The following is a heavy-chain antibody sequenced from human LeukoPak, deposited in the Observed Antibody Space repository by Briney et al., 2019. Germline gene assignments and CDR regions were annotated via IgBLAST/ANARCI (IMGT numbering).Heavy chain of an antibody. CDR3: ARSDGSGYDSRVGLSDY. CDR2: IYPGDSDT. Sequence: GESLKISCKGPGYSFTSYWIGWVRQMPGKGLEWMGIIYPGDSDTRYSPSFQGQVTISADKSISTAYLQWSSLKASDTAMYYCARSDGSGYDSRVGLSDYWGQGTLVTVSS. D-gene: IGHD5-12*01. J-gene: IGHJ4*02. V-gene: IGHV5-51*01. CDR1: GYSFTSYW.